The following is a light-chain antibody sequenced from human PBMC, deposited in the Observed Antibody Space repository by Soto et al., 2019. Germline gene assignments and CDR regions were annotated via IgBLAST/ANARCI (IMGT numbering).Light chain of an antibody. CDR2: RND. CDR3: AAWYDSLSAVV. J-gene: IGLJ2*01. Sequence: QSVLTQPPSASGTPGQRVTISCSGSSSNIGSNYVYWYQQLPGSAPKLLIYRNDQRPSGVPDRFSASKSGTAASLAISGLRSEDEADYHCAAWYDSLSAVVFGGGTKVTVL. CDR1: SSNIGSNY. V-gene: IGLV1-47*01.